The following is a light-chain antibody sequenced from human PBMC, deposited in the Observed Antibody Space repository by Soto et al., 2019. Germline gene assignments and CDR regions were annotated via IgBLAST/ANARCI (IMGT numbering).Light chain of an antibody. CDR1: SSNIGSKT. J-gene: IGLJ1*01. Sequence: QSALTQPPSASGTPGRRVTISCSGSSSNIGSKTVNWYQQLPGTVPKLLIYNSYQRPSGVPDRFSGSKSGTSASLAISGPQPEDEADYYCAAWDASLNGYVFGTGTKVTVL. CDR2: NSY. V-gene: IGLV1-44*01. CDR3: AAWDASLNGYV.